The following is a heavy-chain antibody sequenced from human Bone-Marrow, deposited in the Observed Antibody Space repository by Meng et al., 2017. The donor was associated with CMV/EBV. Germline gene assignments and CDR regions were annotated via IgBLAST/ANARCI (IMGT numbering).Heavy chain of an antibody. D-gene: IGHD6-6*01. CDR2: IIPILGIA. J-gene: IGHJ4*02. V-gene: IGHV1-69*10. Sequence: SVKVSCKASGGTFSSYAISWVRQAPGQGLEWMGGIIPILGIANYAQKFQGRVTMTADTSTTTAYMKLRSLRSDDTAVYYCVRLDYSTSSCGHWGQGTLVTVSS. CDR3: VRLDYSTSSCGH. CDR1: GGTFSSYA.